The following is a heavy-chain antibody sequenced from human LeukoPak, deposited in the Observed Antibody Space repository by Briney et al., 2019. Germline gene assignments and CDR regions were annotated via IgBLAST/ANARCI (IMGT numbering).Heavy chain of an antibody. CDR2: ISISGGAT. D-gene: IGHD2-2*01. V-gene: IGHV3-23*01. Sequence: PGGSLRLSCAASGFAFSNYPMSWVRQAPGEGGGWVSAISISGGATYYTDSVRGGFTISRDDSKSTLYLQMNTLRADDTAVYYRAKSGGPAHFDSWGQGSLVTVSS. CDR3: AKSGGPAHFDS. CDR1: GFAFSNYP. J-gene: IGHJ4*02.